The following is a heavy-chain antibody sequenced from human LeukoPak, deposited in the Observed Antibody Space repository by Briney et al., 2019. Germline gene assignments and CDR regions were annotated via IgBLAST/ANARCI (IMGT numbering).Heavy chain of an antibody. Sequence: GGSLRLSCAASGLTFSSYWMNWVRQAPGKGLEWVVNIKHDGSENYYVDSVKGRFTISRDNAKNSLYLQMNSLRAEDTAVYYCARGRYCSGGSCHYFDYWGQGTLVTVSS. CDR3: ARGRYCSGGSCHYFDY. CDR1: GLTFSSYW. V-gene: IGHV3-7*01. J-gene: IGHJ4*02. CDR2: IKHDGSEN. D-gene: IGHD2-15*01.